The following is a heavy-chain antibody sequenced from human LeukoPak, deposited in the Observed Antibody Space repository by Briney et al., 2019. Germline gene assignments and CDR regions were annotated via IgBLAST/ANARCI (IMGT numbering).Heavy chain of an antibody. CDR2: ISYTGNT. J-gene: IGHJ5*02. Sequence: PSETLSLTCSVSGGSISGYCRTWIRQPPGKGLEWIGHISYTGNTKYNPSLKSRVTISVDTSKNQLSLNLSSVTAADTALYYCARDTGNYGGDWFDPWGQGTLVTVSS. V-gene: IGHV4-59*01. CDR3: ARDTGNYGGDWFDP. D-gene: IGHD1-7*01. CDR1: GGSISGYC.